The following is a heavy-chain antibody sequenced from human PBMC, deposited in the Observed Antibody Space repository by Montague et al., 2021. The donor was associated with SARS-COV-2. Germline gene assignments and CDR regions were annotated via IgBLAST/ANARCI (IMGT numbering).Heavy chain of an antibody. CDR1: GGSISSNY. D-gene: IGHD6-19*01. J-gene: IGHJ5*02. CDR2: IYYRGST. Sequence: SETLSLTYTVSGGSISSNYWSWIRQPPGKGLEWIGYIYYRGSTNYNPSLKSRITMSVDTSKNQFSLKVSSVTAADTAVYYCARERQYNWFDPWGQGKLVTVSS. CDR3: ARERQYNWFDP. V-gene: IGHV4-59*01.